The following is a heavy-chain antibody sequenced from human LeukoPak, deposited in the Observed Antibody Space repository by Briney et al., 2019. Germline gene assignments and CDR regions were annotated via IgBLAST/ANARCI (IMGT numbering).Heavy chain of an antibody. CDR2: IYYSGST. CDR3: ARDSPYCSSTSCHGYWFDP. Sequence: SETLSLTCTVSGGSISSSSYYWGWIRQPPGKGLEWIGSIYYSGSTYYNPSLKSRVTISVDTSKNQFSLKLSSVTAADTAVYYCARDSPYCSSTSCHGYWFDPWGQGTLVTVSS. D-gene: IGHD2-2*01. CDR1: GGSISSSSYY. J-gene: IGHJ5*02. V-gene: IGHV4-39*07.